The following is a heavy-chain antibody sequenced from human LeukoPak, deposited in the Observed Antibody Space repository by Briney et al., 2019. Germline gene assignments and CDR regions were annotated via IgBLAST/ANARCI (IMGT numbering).Heavy chain of an antibody. D-gene: IGHD3-16*01. J-gene: IGHJ4*02. Sequence: GGSLRLSCAASGFRFSNYAMTWARQAPGKGLEWVSGITGSGVSIYYADSVKGRFTISRDNSNNTLFLQMNSLRAEDTAVYYCAKSGVWVDRFDDWGQGTLVTVSS. CDR2: ITGSGVSI. CDR3: AKSGVWVDRFDD. CDR1: GFRFSNYA. V-gene: IGHV3-23*01.